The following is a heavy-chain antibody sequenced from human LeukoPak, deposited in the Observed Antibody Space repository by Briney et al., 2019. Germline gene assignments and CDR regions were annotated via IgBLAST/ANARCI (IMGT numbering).Heavy chain of an antibody. CDR1: GGSFTASY. J-gene: IGHJ2*01. D-gene: IGHD4-23*01. V-gene: IGHV4-34*01. Sequence: SETLSHTCGVDGGSFTASYWSWIRQSPGKGLEWIGEIHHAGDTNYNPSLKSRVTISLDIYKAQFSLNLKSVTAADTAVYYCARVTGGGNVAYWYFDLWGRGTLVTVSS. CDR3: ARVTGGGNVAYWYFDL. CDR2: IHHAGDT.